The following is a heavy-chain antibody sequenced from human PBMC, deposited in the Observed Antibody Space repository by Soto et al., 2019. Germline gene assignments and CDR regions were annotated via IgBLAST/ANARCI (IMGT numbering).Heavy chain of an antibody. CDR3: AKEGDIVATIDPYFDY. J-gene: IGHJ4*02. Sequence: QVQLVESGGGVVQPGRSLRLSCAASGFTFSSYGLHWVRQAPGKGPEWVAVISYDGSNKCDGSSVKGRFTISRDNSKNTLDLETKSLSAEDTAVYYYAKEGDIVATIDPYFDYWGQGTLVSVSS. CDR1: GFTFSSYG. D-gene: IGHD5-12*01. V-gene: IGHV3-30*18. CDR2: ISYDGSNK.